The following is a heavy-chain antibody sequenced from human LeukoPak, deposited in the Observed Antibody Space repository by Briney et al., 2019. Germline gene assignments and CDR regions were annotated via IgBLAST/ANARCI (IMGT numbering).Heavy chain of an antibody. CDR2: INHSRST. V-gene: IGHV4-34*01. D-gene: IGHD4-17*01. Sequence: SETLSLTCAVYGGSFSGYYWSWIRQPPGRGLEWIGEINHSRSTNYNPSLKSRVTISVDTSKNQFSLKLSSVTAADTAVYYCARESTVTRGYYYYYMDVWGKGTTVTVSS. CDR3: ARESTVTRGYYYYYMDV. CDR1: GGSFSGYY. J-gene: IGHJ6*03.